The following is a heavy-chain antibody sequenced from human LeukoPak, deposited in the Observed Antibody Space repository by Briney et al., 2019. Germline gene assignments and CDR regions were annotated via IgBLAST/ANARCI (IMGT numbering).Heavy chain of an antibody. D-gene: IGHD4-11*01. CDR1: GFTFSSYD. J-gene: IGHJ4*02. CDR2: IGTAGDT. V-gene: IGHV3-13*01. Sequence: GGSLRLSCAASGFTFSSYDMHWVRQATGKGLEWASAIGTAGDTYYPGSVKGRFTISRENAKNSLYLQMNSLRAGDTAVYYCAGGPLQGPIVYWGQGTLVTVSS. CDR3: AGGPLQGPIVY.